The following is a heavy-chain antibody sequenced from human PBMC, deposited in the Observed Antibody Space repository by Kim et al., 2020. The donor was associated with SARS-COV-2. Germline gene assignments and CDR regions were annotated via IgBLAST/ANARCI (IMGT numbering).Heavy chain of an antibody. V-gene: IGHV1-18*01. CDR1: GYTFTSYG. CDR2: ISAYNGNT. CDR3: AREGYLIDKPYYYYGMDV. J-gene: IGHJ6*02. Sequence: ASVKVSCKASGYTFTSYGISWVRQAPGQGLEWMGWISAYNGNTNYAQKLQGRVTMTTDTSTSTAYMELRSLRSDDTAVYYCAREGYLIDKPYYYYGMDVWGQGTTVTVSS. D-gene: IGHD2-21*01.